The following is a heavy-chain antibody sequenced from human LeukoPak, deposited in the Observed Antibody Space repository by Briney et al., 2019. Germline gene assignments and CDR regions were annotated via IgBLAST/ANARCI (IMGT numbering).Heavy chain of an antibody. Sequence: PGGSLRLSCAASGFTFSNYGMHWVRQAPGKGLEWVAVIWYDGNYKYYADSVQGRFTISRDNSKNTLYLQMNSLRAEDTAVYYCAREYYYDSSGSYSYYFDYWGQGTLVTVSS. CDR3: AREYYYDSSGSYSYYFDY. V-gene: IGHV3-33*01. J-gene: IGHJ4*02. D-gene: IGHD3-22*01. CDR1: GFTFSNYG. CDR2: IWYDGNYK.